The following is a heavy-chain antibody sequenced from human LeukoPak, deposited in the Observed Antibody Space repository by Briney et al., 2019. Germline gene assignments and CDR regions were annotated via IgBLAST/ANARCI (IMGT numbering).Heavy chain of an antibody. CDR2: INPNIGGT. D-gene: IGHD5-12*01. V-gene: IGHV1-2*06. CDR3: ARVGIRGYSGYDLDY. Sequence: ASVNVSCKASGYTFTGYYMHWVRQAPGQGLEWMGRINPNIGGTNYAQTSEGRVTMTRDTSISTAYMELGRLRSDDTAVYDCARVGIRGYSGYDLDYWGQGTLVTVSS. J-gene: IGHJ4*02. CDR1: GYTFTGYY.